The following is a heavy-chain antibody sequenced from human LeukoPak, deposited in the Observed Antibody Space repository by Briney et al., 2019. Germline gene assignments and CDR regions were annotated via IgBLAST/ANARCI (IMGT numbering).Heavy chain of an antibody. CDR2: ISSSSSYI. Sequence: PGGSLRLSCAASGFTFSSYSMNWVRQAPGKGLEWVSSISSSSSYIYYADSVKGRFTISRDNAKNSLYLQMNSLRAEDTAVYYCARDRREMAAGGDYWGQGTLVTVSS. J-gene: IGHJ4*02. CDR1: GFTFSSYS. V-gene: IGHV3-21*01. D-gene: IGHD5-24*01. CDR3: ARDRREMAAGGDY.